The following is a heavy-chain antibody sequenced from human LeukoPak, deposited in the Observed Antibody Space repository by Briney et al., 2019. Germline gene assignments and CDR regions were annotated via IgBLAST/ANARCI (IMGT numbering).Heavy chain of an antibody. CDR1: GHTFTSYY. CDR2: INPSGGST. J-gene: IGHJ5*02. D-gene: IGHD6-6*01. Sequence: GASVKVSCKASGHTFTSYYMHWVRQAPGQGLEWMGIINPSGGSTSYAQKFQGRVTMTRDTSTSTVYMELSSLRSEDTAVYYCARPYSSSSPWDWFDPWGQGTLVTVSS. CDR3: ARPYSSSSPWDWFDP. V-gene: IGHV1-46*01.